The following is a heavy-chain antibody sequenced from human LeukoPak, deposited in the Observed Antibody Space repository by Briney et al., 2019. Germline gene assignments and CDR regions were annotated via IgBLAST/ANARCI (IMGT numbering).Heavy chain of an antibody. Sequence: AGGSLRLSCAASGSTFSSFSTYDFNWVRQAPGKGLEWVSYISSSGATIYYADSVKGRFTVSRDNAKNSLYLQMNSLRAWDRAIYYGARDLVSGASTFYSWGHGPMVTVS. CDR3: ARDLVSGASTFYS. CDR1: GSTFSS. J-gene: IGHJ3*01. CDR2: ISSSGATI. D-gene: IGHD3-16*01. V-gene: IGHV3-48*03.